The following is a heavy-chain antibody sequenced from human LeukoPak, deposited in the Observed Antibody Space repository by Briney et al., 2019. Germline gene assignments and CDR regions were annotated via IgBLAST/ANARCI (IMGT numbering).Heavy chain of an antibody. V-gene: IGHV1-2*02. CDR3: ARNYYDSSGYSSAAGY. CDR1: GYTFTTYG. CDR2: VNPNSGGT. D-gene: IGHD3-22*01. Sequence: GASVKVSCKASGYTFTTYGISWVRQAPGQGLEWMGWVNPNSGGTNYAQKFQGRVTMTRDTSISTAYMELSRLRSDDTAVYYCARNYYDSSGYSSAAGYWGQGTLVTVSS. J-gene: IGHJ4*02.